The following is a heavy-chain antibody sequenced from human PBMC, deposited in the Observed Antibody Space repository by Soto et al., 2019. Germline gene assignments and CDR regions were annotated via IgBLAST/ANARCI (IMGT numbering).Heavy chain of an antibody. CDR3: AIPGAGDFDY. J-gene: IGHJ4*02. CDR2: IYHSGTT. Sequence: QVQLQESGPGLVEPSGTLSLTCAVSGASISNTDWWTWVRQPPGKGLEWIGEIYHSGTTNCDPSLKSRVTISLDKSKSQFSLKLTSVTAADTAVYYCAIPGAGDFDYWGQGTLVTVSS. V-gene: IGHV4-4*02. D-gene: IGHD6-13*01. CDR1: GASISNTDW.